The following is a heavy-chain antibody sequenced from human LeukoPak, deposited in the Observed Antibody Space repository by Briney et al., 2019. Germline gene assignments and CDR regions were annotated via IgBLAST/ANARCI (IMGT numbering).Heavy chain of an antibody. V-gene: IGHV3-30-3*01. CDR1: GFTFSSYA. CDR3: ASPGIAVAGAFDY. J-gene: IGHJ4*02. D-gene: IGHD6-19*01. Sequence: GRSLRLSCAASGFTFSSYAMHWVRQAPGKGLEWVAVISYDGSNKYYADSVKGRFTISRDNSKNTLYLQMNSLRAEDTAVYYCASPGIAVAGAFDYWGQGTLVTVSS. CDR2: ISYDGSNK.